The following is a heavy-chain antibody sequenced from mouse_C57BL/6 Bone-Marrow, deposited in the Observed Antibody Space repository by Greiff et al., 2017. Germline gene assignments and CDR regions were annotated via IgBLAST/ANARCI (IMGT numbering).Heavy chain of an antibody. D-gene: IGHD4-1*01. V-gene: IGHV1-55*01. Sequence: QVQLKQSGAELVKPGASVKMSCKASGYTFTSYWITWVKQRPGQGLEWIGDIYPTSGRTNYNEKFKSKVILTVDTSSNTAYMQLSSLTSEDSAVFYCARSGPLGRSFDYWGQGTTLTVSS. CDR3: ARSGPLGRSFDY. CDR2: IYPTSGRT. J-gene: IGHJ2*01. CDR1: GYTFTSYW.